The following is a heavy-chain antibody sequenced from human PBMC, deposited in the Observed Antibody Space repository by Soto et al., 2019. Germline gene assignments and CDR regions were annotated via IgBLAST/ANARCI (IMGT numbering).Heavy chain of an antibody. CDR3: VADRMPTDPYRWVDP. V-gene: IGHV1-58*02. D-gene: IGHD1-1*01. CDR1: GFTFASSA. CDR2: IVVGTGNT. J-gene: IGHJ5*02. Sequence: QMQLVQSGPEVKKPGTSVKVSCKASGFTFASSAIQWVRQARGHRLEWIGWIVVGTGNTNYAQKFQERVTITRDMSTSTTHMELSNLISDDTAVYYCVADRMPTDPYRWVDPWGQGTLVTVSS.